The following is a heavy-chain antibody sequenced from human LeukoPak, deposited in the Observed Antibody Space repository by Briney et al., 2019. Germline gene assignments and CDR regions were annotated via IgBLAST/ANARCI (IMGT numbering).Heavy chain of an antibody. D-gene: IGHD2/OR15-2a*01. CDR1: GYSISSVHF. CDR3: ARSSAFLREGFDY. V-gene: IGHV4-38-2*02. Sequence: SETLSLTCSVSGYSISSVHFWGWVRQPPGKGLEWIGSVSQSGGTYYNPSLQSRVTVSLDTSKNQFSLKLTSVTAADTAAYYCARSSAFLREGFDYWGQGTLVTVSS. CDR2: VSQSGGT. J-gene: IGHJ4*02.